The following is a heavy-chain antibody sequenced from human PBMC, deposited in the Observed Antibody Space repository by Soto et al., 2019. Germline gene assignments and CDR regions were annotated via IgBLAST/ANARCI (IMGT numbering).Heavy chain of an antibody. CDR3: AREGNLGRWLQPLDF. CDR1: GGSISSGSYS. V-gene: IGHV4-61*01. Sequence: LTCAVSGGSISSGSYSWSWIRQPPGKGLEWIGNIHYNGNTKYNPSLKSRVTMSVDTSKNQFSLKLISVTAADTAKYFCAREGNLGRWLQPLDFWGQGTLVTVSS. J-gene: IGHJ4*02. CDR2: IHYNGNT. D-gene: IGHD5-12*01.